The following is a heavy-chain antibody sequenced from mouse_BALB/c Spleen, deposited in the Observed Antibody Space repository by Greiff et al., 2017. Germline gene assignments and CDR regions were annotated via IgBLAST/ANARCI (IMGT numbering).Heavy chain of an antibody. J-gene: IGHJ4*01. Sequence: VQLMESGAELMKPGASVKISCKATGYTFSSYWIEWVKQRPGHGLEWIGEILPGSGSTHYNEKFKGKATFTADTSSNTAYMQLSSLTSEDSAVYYCARNFYAMDYWGQGTSVTVSS. V-gene: IGHV1-9*01. CDR2: ILPGSGST. CDR3: ARNFYAMDY. CDR1: GYTFSSYW.